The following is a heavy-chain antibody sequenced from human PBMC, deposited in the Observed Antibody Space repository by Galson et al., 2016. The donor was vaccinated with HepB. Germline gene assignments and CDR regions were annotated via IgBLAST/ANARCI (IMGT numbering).Heavy chain of an antibody. CDR1: GYSFTSYD. J-gene: IGHJ6*02. Sequence: SVKVSCKASGYSFTSYDMHWVRQSPGQRPQWMGWISAGSGNTEYSEKFQGRVTFTRDTSERTRYMELNSLTSEDTAVYYCARDLIGNLDVWGQGTTVTVSS. V-gene: IGHV1-3*01. D-gene: IGHD3-16*02. CDR3: ARDLIGNLDV. CDR2: ISAGSGNT.